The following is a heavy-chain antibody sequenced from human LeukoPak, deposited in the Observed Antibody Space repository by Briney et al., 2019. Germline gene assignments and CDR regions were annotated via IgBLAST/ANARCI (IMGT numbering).Heavy chain of an antibody. CDR1: GYTFTSYD. CDR2: MNPNSGKT. V-gene: IGHV1-8*01. D-gene: IGHD6-13*01. Sequence: ASVKVSCKASGYTFTSYDINWVRQATGQGLEWMGWMNPNSGKTDYAQKFQGRVTMTRNTSISTAYMELSSLRSEDTAVYYCARVPSKWQQLVKSGRAFDIWGQGTMVTVSS. J-gene: IGHJ3*02. CDR3: ARVPSKWQQLVKSGRAFDI.